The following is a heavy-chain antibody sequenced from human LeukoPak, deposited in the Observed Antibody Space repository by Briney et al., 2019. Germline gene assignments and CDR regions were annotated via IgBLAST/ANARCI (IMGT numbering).Heavy chain of an antibody. CDR1: GYTFTGYY. CDR3: ARVASYYDSSGHFDY. J-gene: IGHJ4*02. V-gene: IGHV1-2*02. D-gene: IGHD3-22*01. CDR2: INPNSGGT. Sequence: ASVKVSCKASGYTFTGYYMHWVRQAPGQGLEWMRWINPNSGGTNYAQKFQGRVTMTRDTSISTAYMELSRLRSDDTAVYYCARVASYYDSSGHFDYWGQGTLVTVSS.